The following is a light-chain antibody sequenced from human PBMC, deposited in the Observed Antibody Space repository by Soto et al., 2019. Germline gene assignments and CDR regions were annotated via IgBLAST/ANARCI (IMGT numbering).Light chain of an antibody. CDR1: QSISSY. V-gene: IGKV1-39*01. J-gene: IGKJ3*01. CDR3: QLSYSTPLH. Sequence: DIQMTQSPSSLSASVGDRVTITCRASQSISSYLNWYQQKPGKAPKLLIYAASSLQSGVPSRFSGSGSGTDFTLTISSLQPEDFATYYCQLSYSTPLHFGPGTKVDIK. CDR2: AAS.